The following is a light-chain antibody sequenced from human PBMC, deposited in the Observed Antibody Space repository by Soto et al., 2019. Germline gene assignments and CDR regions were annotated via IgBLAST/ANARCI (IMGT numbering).Light chain of an antibody. V-gene: IGKV3-20*01. CDR3: QQYVSSVT. J-gene: IGKJ1*01. Sequence: EIVLTQSPGSLSLSPGERATLSCRASQSVDSSFFAWYQQKPGQAPRLLIYGASNRATGIPDRFSGRGSGTDFPLTISRLGPEDFAVYYCQQYVSSVTFGQGTKVEIK. CDR2: GAS. CDR1: QSVDSSF.